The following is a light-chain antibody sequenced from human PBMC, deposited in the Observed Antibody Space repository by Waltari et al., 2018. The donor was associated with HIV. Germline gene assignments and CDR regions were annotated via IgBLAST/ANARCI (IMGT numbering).Light chain of an antibody. J-gene: IGLJ2*01. CDR3: SSYTSSSTPVV. Sequence: QSALTQPASVSGSPGQSTTISCPGTSRDVGGYNYVSWYQQHPGKAPKLMIYDVSNRPSGVSNRFSGSKSGNTASLTISGLQAEDEADYYCSSYTSSSTPVVFGGGTKLTVL. CDR1: SRDVGGYNY. V-gene: IGLV2-14*03. CDR2: DVS.